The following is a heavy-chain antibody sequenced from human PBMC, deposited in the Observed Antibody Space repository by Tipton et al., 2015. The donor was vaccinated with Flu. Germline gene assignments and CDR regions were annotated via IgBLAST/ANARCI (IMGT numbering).Heavy chain of an antibody. V-gene: IGHV4-30-2*01. Sequence: TLSLTCTVSGGFITSGGYAWTWIRQPPGKGLEWIGFTYHSGSPYYNMSLRGRVTISVDRSKNQFSLKLSSVTAADTAVYYCARRDYSNYVSEPKSWFDPWGQGILVTVSS. CDR2: TYHSGSP. CDR1: GGFITSGGYA. CDR3: ARRDYSNYVSEPKSWFDP. D-gene: IGHD4-11*01. J-gene: IGHJ5*02.